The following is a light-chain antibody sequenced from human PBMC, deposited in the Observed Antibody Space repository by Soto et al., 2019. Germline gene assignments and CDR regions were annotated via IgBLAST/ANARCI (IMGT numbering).Light chain of an antibody. V-gene: IGLV3-21*02. CDR3: QLWDSTRDHHV. CDR2: ADD. J-gene: IGLJ1*01. CDR1: NIGSKS. Sequence: SYELTQPPSVSVVPGQTARITCGGNNIGSKSVHWYQQKPGQAPVLVVYADDDRPSGIPERISGSNSGNTATLTISRVEAGDEADYYCQLWDSTRDHHVFGSGTKLTVL.